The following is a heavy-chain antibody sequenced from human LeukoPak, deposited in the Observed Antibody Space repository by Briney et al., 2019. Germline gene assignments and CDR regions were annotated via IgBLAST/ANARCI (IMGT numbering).Heavy chain of an antibody. V-gene: IGHV3-73*01. Sequence: GGSLRLSCAASGFTFSGSAMHWVRQASGKGLEWVGRIRSKANSYATAYAASVKGRFTISRDDSKNTAYLQMNSLKTEDTAVYYCTSRGLVGATAWFDPWGQGTLVTVSS. CDR3: TSRGLVGATAWFDP. CDR1: GFTFSGSA. J-gene: IGHJ5*02. CDR2: IRSKANSYAT. D-gene: IGHD1-26*01.